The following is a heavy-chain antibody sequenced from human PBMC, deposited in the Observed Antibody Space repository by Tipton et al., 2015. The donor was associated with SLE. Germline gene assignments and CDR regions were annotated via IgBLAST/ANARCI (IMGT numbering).Heavy chain of an antibody. J-gene: IGHJ1*01. CDR3: VKEGIAGADYFQE. D-gene: IGHD6-13*01. CDR1: GYTFTSYG. V-gene: IGHV1-18*01. CDR2: ISTYTGNT. Sequence: QSGAEVKKPGASVKVSCKASGYTFTSYGISWVRQAPGQGLEWMGWISTYTGNTDYAHKLQGRVTMTTDTSTSTAYMELRSLGSDDTAVYYCVKEGIAGADYFQEWGQGTLVTVSS.